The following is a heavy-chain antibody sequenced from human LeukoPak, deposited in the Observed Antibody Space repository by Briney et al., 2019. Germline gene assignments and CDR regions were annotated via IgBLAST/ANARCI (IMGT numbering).Heavy chain of an antibody. J-gene: IGHJ3*02. Sequence: ASVKVSCKASGYTSTSYGISWVRQAPGQGLEWMGWISAYNGNTNYAQKLQGRVTMTTDTSTSTAYMELRSLRSDDTAVYYCARGASYYDFWSGDRAFDIWGQGTMVTVSS. D-gene: IGHD3-3*01. CDR1: GYTSTSYG. V-gene: IGHV1-18*01. CDR3: ARGASYYDFWSGDRAFDI. CDR2: ISAYNGNT.